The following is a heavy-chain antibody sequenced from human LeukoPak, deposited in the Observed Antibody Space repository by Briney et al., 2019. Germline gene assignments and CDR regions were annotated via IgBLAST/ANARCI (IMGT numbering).Heavy chain of an antibody. D-gene: IGHD6-19*01. J-gene: IGHJ4*02. V-gene: IGHV1-2*02. CDR3: ARDRVGSGWPRPYYFEH. CDR1: GYTFTGYY. CDR2: ISPNTGAT. Sequence: SSVKVSCKPSGYTFTGYYLHWLRQAAGQGLEWLEWISPNTGATISAQRFQGRVTPTRDTSINTAYMVLTTLTSDDTAVYYCARDRVGSGWPRPYYFEHWGRGALVTVSS.